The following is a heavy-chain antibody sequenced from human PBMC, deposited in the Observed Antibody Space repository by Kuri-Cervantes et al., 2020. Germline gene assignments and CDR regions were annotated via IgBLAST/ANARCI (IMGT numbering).Heavy chain of an antibody. V-gene: IGHV3-48*01. CDR2: ISSSSSTI. CDR1: GFTLSSYS. CDR3: ARRLTSSSSRPLDH. D-gene: IGHD6-6*01. J-gene: IGHJ4*02. Sequence: GESLKISCAASGFTLSSYSMNWVRQAPGKGLEWVSYISSSSSTIYYADSVKGRFTVSRDISKKTLYLQMNSLRAEDTAMYYCARRLTSSSSRPLDHWGQGTLVTVSS.